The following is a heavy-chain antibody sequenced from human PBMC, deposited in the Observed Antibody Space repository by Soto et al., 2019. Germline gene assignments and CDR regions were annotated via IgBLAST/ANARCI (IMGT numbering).Heavy chain of an antibody. Sequence: QVQLVQSGAEMKKPGSSVKVSCKASGGTFNSYVFSWVRQAPGQGLEWMGAIIPIFRTSHYAQKFHGRVTITADESTSTAYMELSSLRSDDTAVYYCATEDASGSGWGWGQGTLVAVSS. V-gene: IGHV1-69*12. CDR3: ATEDASGSGWG. D-gene: IGHD6-19*01. CDR2: IIPIFRTS. J-gene: IGHJ4*02. CDR1: GGTFNSYV.